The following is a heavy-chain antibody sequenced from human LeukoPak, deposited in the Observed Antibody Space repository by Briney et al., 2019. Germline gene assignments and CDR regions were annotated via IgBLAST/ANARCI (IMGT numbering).Heavy chain of an antibody. CDR3: ASPVIAAAGHGAFNI. J-gene: IGHJ3*02. D-gene: IGHD6-13*01. Sequence: SVKVSCKASGGTFSSYTVNWVRQAPGQGLEWMGGIIPIFGTPDYAQKFQGRVTIIRDESTSTAHMELSSLRSEDTAVYYCASPVIAAAGHGAFNIWGQGTMVTVSS. CDR2: IIPIFGTP. V-gene: IGHV1-69*05. CDR1: GGTFSSYT.